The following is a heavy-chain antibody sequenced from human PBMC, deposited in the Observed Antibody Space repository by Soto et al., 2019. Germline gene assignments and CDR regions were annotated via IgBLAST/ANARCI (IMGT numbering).Heavy chain of an antibody. Sequence: ASVKVSCKSSGYTFTSYGISWVRQAPGQGLEWMGWISAYNGNTNYAQKLQGRVTMTTDTSTSTAYMELRSLRSDDTAVYYCASEQSSGYPTHYFDYWGQGNLVTVSS. CDR2: ISAYNGNT. CDR1: GYTFTSYG. CDR3: ASEQSSGYPTHYFDY. V-gene: IGHV1-18*01. J-gene: IGHJ4*02. D-gene: IGHD3-22*01.